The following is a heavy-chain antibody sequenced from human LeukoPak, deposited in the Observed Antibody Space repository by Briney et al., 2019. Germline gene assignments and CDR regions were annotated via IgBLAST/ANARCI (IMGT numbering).Heavy chain of an antibody. D-gene: IGHD3-3*01. CDR1: GGTFSSYT. CDR3: ARAFSSGYFGGHGMDV. CDR2: IIPILGIA. V-gene: IGHV1-69*02. J-gene: IGHJ6*02. Sequence: SVKVSCKASGGTFSSYTISWVRQAPGQGLEWTGRIIPILGIANYAQKFQGRVTITADKSTSTAYMELSSLSSEDTAVYYCARAFSSGYFGGHGMDVWGQGTTVTVSS.